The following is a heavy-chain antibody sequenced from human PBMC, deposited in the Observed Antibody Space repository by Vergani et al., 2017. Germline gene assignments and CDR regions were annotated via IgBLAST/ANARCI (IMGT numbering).Heavy chain of an antibody. V-gene: IGHV4-31*02. CDR2: ISYTGST. Sequence: QVQLQESGPGLVKPSQTLSLTCIVSGGSINSGGYFWSWIRQHPGKGLEWVGYISYTGSTTYNPSLKSRVIVSVDTTKTQFSLKMTSVTAADTAIYYFARAPGAGNCFDPWGQGTLVTVSA. D-gene: IGHD2-21*01. CDR3: ARAPGAGNCFDP. CDR1: GGSINSGGYF. J-gene: IGHJ5*02.